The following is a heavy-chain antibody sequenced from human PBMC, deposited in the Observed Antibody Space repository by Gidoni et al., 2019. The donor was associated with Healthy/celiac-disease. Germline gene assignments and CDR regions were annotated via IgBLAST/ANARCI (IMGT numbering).Heavy chain of an antibody. CDR1: GGSFSGYY. V-gene: IGHV4-34*01. CDR2: INHSGRT. CDR3: ARKPIAARRGRYYYDSTGGGYFDY. D-gene: IGHD3-22*01. Sequence: QVQLQQWGAGLLKPSETLSLTCAVYGGSFSGYYWSWIRQPPGKGLEWIGEINHSGRTNYNPSLKSRVTISVDTSKNQFSLKLSSVTAADTAVYYCARKPIAARRGRYYYDSTGGGYFDYWGQGTLVTVSS. J-gene: IGHJ4*02.